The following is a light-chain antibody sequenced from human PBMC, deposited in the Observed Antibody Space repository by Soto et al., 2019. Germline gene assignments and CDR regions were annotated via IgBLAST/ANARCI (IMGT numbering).Light chain of an antibody. CDR2: DTS. J-gene: IGKJ5*01. CDR1: QSVSNNY. CDR3: QQYGTSEII. Sequence: EIVLTQSPGTLSLSPLEIASLSCRASQSVSNNYLSWYHQKPGQPPRLLIYDTSSRATGVPDRYSASGSATDFTLTISRLEPEDFAVFFCQQYGTSEIIFGQGTRLAI. V-gene: IGKV3-20*01.